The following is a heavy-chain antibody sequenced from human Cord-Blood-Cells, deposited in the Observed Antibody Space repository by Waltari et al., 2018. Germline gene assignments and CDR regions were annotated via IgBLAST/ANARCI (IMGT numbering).Heavy chain of an antibody. CDR3: ARVKNYYGSGSYYNVYY. Sequence: QVQLVQSGAEVKKPGASVKVSCKASGYTFTSYDINWVRQATGQGLEWMGWMNPNSGNTGYAQKFQGRVTMTRNTSISIAYMELSSLRSEDTAVYYCARVKNYYGSGSYYNVYYWGQGTLVTVSS. CDR2: MNPNSGNT. CDR1: GYTFTSYD. D-gene: IGHD3-10*01. V-gene: IGHV1-8*01. J-gene: IGHJ4*02.